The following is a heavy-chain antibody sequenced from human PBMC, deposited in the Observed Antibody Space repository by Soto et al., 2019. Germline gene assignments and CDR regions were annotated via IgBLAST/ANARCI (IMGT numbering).Heavy chain of an antibody. D-gene: IGHD6-6*01. V-gene: IGHV3-64*01. Sequence: EVQLAESGGGLAQPGGSLRLSCAASGFTLSGYAMDWVRQAPGKGLEYVSGISSNGVGTYYANSVQGRFTISRDNSKNTVYIQMGSLRPEDMAVYYCARRARPDFYYMDVWGKGTTVNVSS. CDR2: ISSNGVGT. J-gene: IGHJ6*03. CDR1: GFTLSGYA. CDR3: ARRARPDFYYMDV.